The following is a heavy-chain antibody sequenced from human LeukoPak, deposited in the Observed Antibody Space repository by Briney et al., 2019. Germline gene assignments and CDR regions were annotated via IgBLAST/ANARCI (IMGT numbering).Heavy chain of an antibody. V-gene: IGHV3-23*01. CDR3: AKAFDDSYWGSSHFSYYFDF. Sequence: GSLRLSCAASGFTFSSYAMSWVRQASGKGPEWVSTISAAGGSIWYADSVKGRFTISRDNSRNTLYLQMSSLRAEDTAVYSCAKAFDDSYWGSSHFSYYFDFWGQGTPVTVSS. D-gene: IGHD3-16*01. CDR2: ISAAGGSI. J-gene: IGHJ4*02. CDR1: GFTFSSYA.